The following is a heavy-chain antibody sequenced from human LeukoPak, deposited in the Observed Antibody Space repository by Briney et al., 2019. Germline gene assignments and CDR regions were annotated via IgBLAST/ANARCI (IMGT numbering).Heavy chain of an antibody. J-gene: IGHJ6*03. CDR2: ISGSGGST. CDR1: GFTFNSYA. Sequence: SGGSLRLSCAGSGFTFNSYAMSWVRQAPGKGLEWVSAISGSGGSTYYADSVKGRFTISRDNSKNTLYLQMNSLRAEDTAIYYCAKNGGPAANEYYMDVGGKGTTVTVSS. V-gene: IGHV3-23*01. CDR3: AKNGGPAANEYYMDV. D-gene: IGHD2-15*01.